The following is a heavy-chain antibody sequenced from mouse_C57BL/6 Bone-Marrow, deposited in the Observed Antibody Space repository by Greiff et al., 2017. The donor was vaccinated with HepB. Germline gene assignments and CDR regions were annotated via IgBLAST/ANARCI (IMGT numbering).Heavy chain of an antibody. CDR3: ARDGVGRFAY. D-gene: IGHD4-1*01. CDR1: GFTFSSYS. CDR2: ISDGGSYT. V-gene: IGHV5-4*01. Sequence: EVQVVESGGGLVKPGGSLKLSCAASGFTFSSYSMSWVRQTPEKRLEWVATISDGGSYTYYPDNVKGRFTISRDNANNNLYLQMSNLKSEDTAMYYCARDGVGRFAYAGRGTLITVSA. J-gene: IGHJ3*01.